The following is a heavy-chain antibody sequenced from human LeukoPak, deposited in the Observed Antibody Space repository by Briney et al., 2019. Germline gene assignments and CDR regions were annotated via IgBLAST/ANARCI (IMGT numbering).Heavy chain of an antibody. CDR3: ARAYSGTYGLGYYYMDV. D-gene: IGHD1-26*01. CDR1: GFTLSTYS. J-gene: IGHJ6*03. V-gene: IGHV3-21*01. CDR2: ISSSSSYI. Sequence: GGSLRLSCAASGFTLSTYSTNWVRQAPGKGLEWVSSISSSSSYIYYADSVKGRFTISRDNAKKSLYLQMNSLRAEDTAVYYCARAYSGTYGLGYYYMDVWGKGTTVTVSS.